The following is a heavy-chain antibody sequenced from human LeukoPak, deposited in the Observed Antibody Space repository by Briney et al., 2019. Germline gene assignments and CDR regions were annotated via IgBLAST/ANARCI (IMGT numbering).Heavy chain of an antibody. D-gene: IGHD3-22*01. CDR3: ARSYDSSGYSDY. V-gene: IGHV1-2*02. CDR2: INPNSGGT. J-gene: IGHJ4*02. Sequence: ASVKVSCKASGYTFTGYYMHWVRQAPGQGLEWMGWINPNSGGTNYAQKFQGRVTMTRDTSISTAYMELSRLRSDDTAVYYFARSYDSSGYSDYWGQGTLVTVSS. CDR1: GYTFTGYY.